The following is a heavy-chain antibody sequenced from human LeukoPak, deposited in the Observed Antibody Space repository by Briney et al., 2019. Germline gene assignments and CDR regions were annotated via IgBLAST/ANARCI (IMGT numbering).Heavy chain of an antibody. CDR1: GFTFSSYG. D-gene: IGHD5-12*01. J-gene: IGHJ6*02. V-gene: IGHV3-33*08. Sequence: GVLRLSCAASGFTFSSYGMHWVRQAPGKGLEWVAVVWYDGSNKYYAGSVEGRFTISRDNSKKTLYLQMDSLRAEDTAIYFCARGRVATPPYGMDVWGQGTTVTVSS. CDR3: ARGRVATPPYGMDV. CDR2: VWYDGSNK.